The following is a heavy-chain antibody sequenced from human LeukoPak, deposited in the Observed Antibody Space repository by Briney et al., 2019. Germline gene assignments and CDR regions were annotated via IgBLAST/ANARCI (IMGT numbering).Heavy chain of an antibody. CDR3: ASVGVTNFDY. CDR1: GGSISSYY. V-gene: IGHV4-59*08. J-gene: IGHJ4*02. D-gene: IGHD1-26*01. CDR2: IYYSGST. Sequence: SGTLSLTCTVSGGSISSYYWSWIRQPPGKGLEWIGYIYYSGSTNYNPSLKSRVTISVDTSKNQFSLKLSSVTAADTAVYYCASVGVTNFDYWGQGALVTVSS.